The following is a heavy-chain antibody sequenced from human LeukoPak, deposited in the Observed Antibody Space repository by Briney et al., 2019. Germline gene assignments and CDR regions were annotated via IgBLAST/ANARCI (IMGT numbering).Heavy chain of an antibody. D-gene: IGHD2-2*02. CDR3: AGYPTVVVVPAAITGDAFDI. J-gene: IGHJ3*02. Sequence: SETLSLTCAVSGYSISSGYYWGWIRQPPGKGLEWIGSIYHSGSTYYNPSLKSRVTISVDTSKNQFSLKLGSVTAADTAVYYCAGYPTVVVVPAAITGDAFDIWGQGTMVTVSS. V-gene: IGHV4-38-2*01. CDR1: GYSISSGYY. CDR2: IYHSGST.